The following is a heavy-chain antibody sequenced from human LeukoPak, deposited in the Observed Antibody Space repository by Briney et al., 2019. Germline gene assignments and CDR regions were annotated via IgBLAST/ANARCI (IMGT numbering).Heavy chain of an antibody. V-gene: IGHV3-11*04. CDR3: ATSRVDY. J-gene: IGHJ4*02. CDR2: INSAGDNI. CDR1: GFTFSDYF. Sequence: GGSLRLSCVASGFTFSDYFMIWIRQAPGKGLEWLSFINSAGDNIYYADSVKGRFTISRDNAKKTLYLEMNSLRMEDTAIYYCATSRVDYWGQGTLVTVSS.